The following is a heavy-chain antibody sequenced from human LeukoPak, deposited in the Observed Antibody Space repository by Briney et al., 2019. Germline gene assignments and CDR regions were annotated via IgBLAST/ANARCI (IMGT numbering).Heavy chain of an antibody. CDR1: GYTFSSYG. CDR3: ARETRYIVTSKYNASDI. CDR2: VSPYNGNT. Sequence: ASVKVSCKTSGYTFSSYGYSWVRQAPGQGLEWMGWVSPYNGNTRYQEKFQGRVTMTTDTSASTVYMELRSLRSDDTAMYYCARETRYIVTSKYNASDIWGQGTMVTVSS. V-gene: IGHV1-18*01. J-gene: IGHJ3*02. D-gene: IGHD5-12*01.